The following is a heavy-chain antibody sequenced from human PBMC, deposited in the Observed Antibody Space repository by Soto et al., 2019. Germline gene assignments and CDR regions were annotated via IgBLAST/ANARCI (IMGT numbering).Heavy chain of an antibody. J-gene: IGHJ6*02. CDR1: GFTFITYA. Sequence: GWSLRLACASSGFTFITYAMSWVRQAPGKGLEWVSAISGSGGYTYYTDSVKGRFTISRDNSKNTLSLQMNSLRVEDTAIYYCAKDRGGGSGSYGLDVWGQGTTVTVSS. D-gene: IGHD3-10*01. CDR2: ISGSGGYT. V-gene: IGHV3-23*01. CDR3: AKDRGGGSGSYGLDV.